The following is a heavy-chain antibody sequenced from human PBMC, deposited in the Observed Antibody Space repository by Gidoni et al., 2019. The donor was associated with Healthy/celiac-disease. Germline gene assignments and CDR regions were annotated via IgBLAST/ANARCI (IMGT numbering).Heavy chain of an antibody. Sequence: QVQLVQSGAEVKKPGASVKVSCKASGYTFTSYYMHWVRQAPGQGLEWMGIINPSGGSTSYAQKFQGRVTMTRDTSTSTVYMELSSLRSEDTAVYYCARDGGMTTVTPRANFDYWGQGTLVTVSS. V-gene: IGHV1-46*01. CDR3: ARDGGMTTVTPRANFDY. CDR2: INPSGGST. J-gene: IGHJ4*02. CDR1: GYTFTSYY. D-gene: IGHD4-17*01.